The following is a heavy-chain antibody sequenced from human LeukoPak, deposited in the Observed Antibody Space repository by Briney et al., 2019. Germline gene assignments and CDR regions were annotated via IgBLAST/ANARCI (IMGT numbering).Heavy chain of an antibody. CDR3: ASTMIVVNPSGEGDDAFDI. J-gene: IGHJ3*02. V-gene: IGHV4-59*12. CDR1: GASISTYH. CDR2: LFNSGTT. Sequence: PSETLSLTCTVSGASISTYHWSWIRQPPGRGLEWIGDLFNSGTTKYNASLESRVTISVDTSKNQFSLKLSSVTAADTAVYYCASTMIVVNPSGEGDDAFDIWGQGTMVTVSS. D-gene: IGHD3-22*01.